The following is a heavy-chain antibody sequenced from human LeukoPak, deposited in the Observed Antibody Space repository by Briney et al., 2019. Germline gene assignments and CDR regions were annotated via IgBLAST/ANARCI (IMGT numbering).Heavy chain of an antibody. CDR1: GYIFNTNG. J-gene: IGHJ5*02. D-gene: IGHD6-13*01. V-gene: IGHV1-18*01. Sequence: GASVKVSYKGSGYIFNTNGINWVRQAPGQGLEWMGWINSNTGTTNYAQNFQDRVTMTTDTSTSTAFMELRSLRSDDTAMYYCARDGFQGSRWSNWFDPWGQGTLVIVSS. CDR2: INSNTGTT. CDR3: ARDGFQGSRWSNWFDP.